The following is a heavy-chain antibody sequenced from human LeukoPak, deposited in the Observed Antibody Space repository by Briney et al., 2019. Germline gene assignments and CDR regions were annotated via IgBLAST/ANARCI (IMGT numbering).Heavy chain of an antibody. D-gene: IGHD4-17*01. CDR3: AKPADYGYFDY. V-gene: IGHV3-33*06. CDR1: GFTFSSYG. J-gene: IGHJ4*02. Sequence: GRSLRLSCAASGFTFSSYGMHWVRQAPGKGLEWVAVIWYDGSNKYYADSVKGRFTISRDNSKNTLYLQMNSLRAEDTAVYYCAKPADYGYFDYWGQGTLVTVSS. CDR2: IWYDGSNK.